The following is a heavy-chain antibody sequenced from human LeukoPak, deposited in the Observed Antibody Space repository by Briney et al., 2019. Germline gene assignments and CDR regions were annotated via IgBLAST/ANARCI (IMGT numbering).Heavy chain of an antibody. Sequence: GRSLRLSCAASGFSFSYYGMHWIRQAPGKGLEWVAVISYDGSIKHYADSVKGRFTISRDNSKNTLYLQMNSLRAEDTAVYYCAKDEDTWGYTISGNWGQGALVTVSS. D-gene: IGHD3-16*01. CDR2: ISYDGSIK. V-gene: IGHV3-30*18. CDR3: AKDEDTWGYTISGN. CDR1: GFSFSYYG. J-gene: IGHJ4*02.